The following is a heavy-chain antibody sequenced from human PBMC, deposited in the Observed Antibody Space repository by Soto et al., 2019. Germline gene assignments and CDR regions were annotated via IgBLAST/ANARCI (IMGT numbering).Heavy chain of an antibody. V-gene: IGHV4-34*01. D-gene: IGHD2-15*01. Sequence: SETLSLTCAVYGGSFSGYYWSWIRQRPGKGLEWIGEINHSGSTSYNPSLKSRVTISVDTSKNQFSLKLSSVTAADTAVYYCARGKVICSGGSCFWYNWFDPWGQGTLVTVSS. CDR3: ARGKVICSGGSCFWYNWFDP. J-gene: IGHJ5*02. CDR2: INHSGST. CDR1: GGSFSGYY.